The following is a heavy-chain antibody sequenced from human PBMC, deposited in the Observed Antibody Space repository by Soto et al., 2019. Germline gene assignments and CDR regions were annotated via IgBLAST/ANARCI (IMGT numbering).Heavy chain of an antibody. Sequence: QVQLAESGGGVVQPGRSLRLSCAASGVMFSLDDMHWVRQAPGKGLEWVSVIFSDGSKKYYADSVKDRFTISRDNSKNTLYLQMDSLPPEDTAVYYCGRDDLDVKGGARVVGTGPVGDLWGRGTLVTVSS. V-gene: IGHV3-30*03. CDR3: GRDDLDVKGGARVVGTGPVGDL. D-gene: IGHD2-21*02. CDR2: IFSDGSKK. CDR1: GVMFSLDD. J-gene: IGHJ5*02.